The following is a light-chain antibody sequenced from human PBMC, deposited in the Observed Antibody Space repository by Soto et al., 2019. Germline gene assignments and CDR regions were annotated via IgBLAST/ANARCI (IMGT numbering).Light chain of an antibody. CDR1: QSISNW. V-gene: IGKV1-5*01. CDR2: DVS. Sequence: DIQMTQSPSTLSASVGDRVTITSRASQSISNWLAWYQQKPGKAPKLLIYDVSSLESGVPSRFSGSGSGTEFTLTISSLQPDDFATYYCQQYNSYPWTFGQGTKWIS. CDR3: QQYNSYPWT. J-gene: IGKJ1*01.